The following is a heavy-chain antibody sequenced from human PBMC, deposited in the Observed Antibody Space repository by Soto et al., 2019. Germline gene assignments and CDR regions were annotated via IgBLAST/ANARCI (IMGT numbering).Heavy chain of an antibody. J-gene: IGHJ4*02. D-gene: IGHD3-22*01. V-gene: IGHV3-30*18. CDR3: AKEWVYDSSGWSFDY. Sequence: QVQLVESGGGVVQPGRSLRLSCAASGFTFSSYGMHWVRQAPGKGLEWVAVVSDDGSNKYYADSVKGRFTISRDNSKKPLYLQMNSLRAEDTAVYYCAKEWVYDSSGWSFDYWGQGSLVTVSS. CDR1: GFTFSSYG. CDR2: VSDDGSNK.